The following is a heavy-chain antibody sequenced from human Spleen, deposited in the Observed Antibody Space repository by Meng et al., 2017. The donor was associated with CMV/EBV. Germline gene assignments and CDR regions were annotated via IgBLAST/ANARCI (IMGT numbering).Heavy chain of an antibody. CDR3: ARDGPRVYYYYGMDV. Sequence: ASVKVSCKASGYSFTSYDINWVRQAPGQGLEWMGWINPNSGGTNYAQKFQGRVTMTRDTSISTAYMELSRLRSDDTAVYYCARDGPRVYYYYGMDVWGQGTTVTVSS. CDR1: GYSFTSYD. J-gene: IGHJ6*02. CDR2: INPNSGGT. D-gene: IGHD3/OR15-3a*01. V-gene: IGHV1-2*02.